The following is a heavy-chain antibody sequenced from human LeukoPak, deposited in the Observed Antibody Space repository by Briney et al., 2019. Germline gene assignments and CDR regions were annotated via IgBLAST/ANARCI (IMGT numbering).Heavy chain of an antibody. J-gene: IGHJ4*02. D-gene: IGHD4-17*01. Sequence: GGSLRLSCAASGFAFSTYWMSWVRQAPGKGLEWVANIKHDGNEKYYVDSVKGRFTISRDNAKNSLYLQMNSLRAEDTAVYYCARDKNHGDSYFAYWGQGILVTVSS. CDR3: ARDKNHGDSYFAY. CDR2: IKHDGNEK. V-gene: IGHV3-7*01. CDR1: GFAFSTYW.